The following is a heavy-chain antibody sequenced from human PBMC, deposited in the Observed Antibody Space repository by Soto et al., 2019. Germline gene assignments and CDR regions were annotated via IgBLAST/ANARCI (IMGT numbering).Heavy chain of an antibody. CDR1: GGTFNTYA. V-gene: IGHV1-69*19. CDR3: AREVQVHTPAFVY. D-gene: IGHD3-10*01. CDR2: ISPMLGAA. Sequence: QVQLVQSGAEMKKPGSSVKVSCQSSGGTFNTYAMNWVRQAPGQGPEWMGDISPMLGAANYAPKFQGRVTITAYEYTGTSYMQLSSLTSEDTALYFCAREVQVHTPAFVYWGQGTLVTVSS. J-gene: IGHJ4*02.